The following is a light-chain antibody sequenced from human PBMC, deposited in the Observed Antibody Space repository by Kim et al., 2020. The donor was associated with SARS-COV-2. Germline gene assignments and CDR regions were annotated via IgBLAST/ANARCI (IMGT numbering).Light chain of an antibody. V-gene: IGKV3-20*01. Sequence: LSPGQGATLSCRASQSVSRNVLTWYQQKPGQAPRLLIFGASTRATGIPDRFSGSGSGTDFTLTINRLEPEDFAVYYCQQYGTSLYTFGQGTKLEI. J-gene: IGKJ2*01. CDR2: GAS. CDR1: QSVSRNV. CDR3: QQYGTSLYT.